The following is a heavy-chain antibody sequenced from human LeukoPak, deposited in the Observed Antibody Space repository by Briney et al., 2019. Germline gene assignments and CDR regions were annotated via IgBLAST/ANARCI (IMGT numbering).Heavy chain of an antibody. V-gene: IGHV4-59*11. CDR2: IYYSGST. Sequence: SETLSLTCTVSGGSINSHYWSWLRQPPGKGLEWIGYIYYSGSTNYSPSLKSRVIISVDTSKNQFSLKLTSVTAADTAVYYCARDLGGSYYHFDSWGQGTLVTVSS. CDR1: GGSINSHY. D-gene: IGHD1-26*01. CDR3: ARDLGGSYYHFDS. J-gene: IGHJ4*02.